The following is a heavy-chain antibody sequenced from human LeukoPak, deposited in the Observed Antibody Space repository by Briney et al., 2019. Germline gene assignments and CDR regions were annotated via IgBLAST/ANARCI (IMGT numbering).Heavy chain of an antibody. Sequence: GGSLRLSCAASGFSFSSHGMSWVRRAPGKWLEWVSGIIGGAGGTYYADSVKGRFTISRDNAKNTLYLQMNSLRAEDTAVYYCARSYSSWYYFDYWGQGTLVTVSS. J-gene: IGHJ4*02. CDR1: GFSFSSHG. V-gene: IGHV3-23*01. D-gene: IGHD6-13*01. CDR3: ARSYSSWYYFDY. CDR2: IIGGAGGT.